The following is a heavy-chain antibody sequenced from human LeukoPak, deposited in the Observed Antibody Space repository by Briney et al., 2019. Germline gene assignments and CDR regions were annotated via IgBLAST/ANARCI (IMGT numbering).Heavy chain of an antibody. CDR1: GFTVSGNY. V-gene: IGHV3-53*01. Sequence: PGGSLRLSCAVSGFTVSGNYITWVRQAPGKGLEWVSVIYANGNTYYADSMQGRLTISRDKSKNTVFLQMNSLRAEDKAMYYCARVGEGELGNWFDPWGQGTLVTVSS. D-gene: IGHD3-10*01. J-gene: IGHJ5*02. CDR2: IYANGNT. CDR3: ARVGEGELGNWFDP.